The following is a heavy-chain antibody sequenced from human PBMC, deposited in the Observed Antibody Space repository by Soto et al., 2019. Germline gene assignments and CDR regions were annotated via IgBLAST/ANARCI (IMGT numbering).Heavy chain of an antibody. J-gene: IGHJ5*02. D-gene: IGHD3-3*01. CDR2: IKQDGSEK. Sequence: LRLSCAASGFTFSSYWMSWVRQAPGEGLEWVANIKQDGSEKYYVDSVKGRFTISRDNAKNSLYLQMNSLRAEDTAVYYCARDHYDFWSGSSLLNWFDPWGQGTLVTVSS. CDR3: ARDHYDFWSGSSLLNWFDP. V-gene: IGHV3-7*03. CDR1: GFTFSSYW.